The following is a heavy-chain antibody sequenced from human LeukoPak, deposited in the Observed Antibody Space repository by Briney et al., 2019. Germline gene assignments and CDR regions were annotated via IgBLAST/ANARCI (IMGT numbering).Heavy chain of an antibody. CDR2: FDPEDGET. Sequence: ASVKVSCKVSGYTLTELSMHWVRQAPGKGLEWMGGFDPEDGETIYAQKFQGRVTMTEDTSTDTAYMELSSLRSEDTAVYYCATSLYYDILTGKDYWGQGTLVTVSS. D-gene: IGHD3-9*01. V-gene: IGHV1-24*01. CDR3: ATSLYYDILTGKDY. J-gene: IGHJ4*02. CDR1: GYTLTELS.